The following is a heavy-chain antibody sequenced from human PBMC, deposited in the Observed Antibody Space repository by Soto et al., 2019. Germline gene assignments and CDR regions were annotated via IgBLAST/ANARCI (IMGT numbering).Heavy chain of an antibody. CDR3: ARHRGIAARGHGKWFDP. D-gene: IGHD6-6*01. Sequence: SETLSLTCAVYGGSFSGYYWSWIRQPPGKGLEWIGEINHSGSTNYNPSLKSRVTISVDTSKNQFSLKLSSVTAADTAVYYCARHRGIAARGHGKWFDPWGQGTLVTVSS. J-gene: IGHJ5*02. V-gene: IGHV4-34*01. CDR2: INHSGST. CDR1: GGSFSGYY.